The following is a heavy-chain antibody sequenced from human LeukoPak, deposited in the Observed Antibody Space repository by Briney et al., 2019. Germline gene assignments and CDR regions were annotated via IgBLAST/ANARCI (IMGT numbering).Heavy chain of an antibody. V-gene: IGHV4-34*01. CDR2: INHSGST. J-gene: IGHJ5*02. CDR1: GGSFSGYY. Sequence: SETLSLTCAVYGGSFSGYYWSWIRQPPGKGLEWIGEINHSGSTNYNPSLKSRVTISVDTSKNQFSLKLSSVTAADTAVYYCARRQHINYSQNWFDPWGQGTLVTVSS. D-gene: IGHD4-11*01. CDR3: ARRQHINYSQNWFDP.